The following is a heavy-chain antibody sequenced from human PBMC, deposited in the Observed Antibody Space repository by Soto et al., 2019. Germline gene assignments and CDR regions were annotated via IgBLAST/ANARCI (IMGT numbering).Heavy chain of an antibody. D-gene: IGHD1-26*01. V-gene: IGHV3-33*01. J-gene: IGHJ4*02. CDR3: ARDLVGGTVLSGYTDY. CDR1: EIIFSGYG. Sequence: GGSLRLSCAVSEIIFSGYGMHWVRQAPGKGLEWVAVIRFDGSNIHYADSVKGRFTISRDNSKNTLYLQMDSLRAEDTAVYYCARDLVGGTVLSGYTDYWCQGVLVTVSS. CDR2: IRFDGSNI.